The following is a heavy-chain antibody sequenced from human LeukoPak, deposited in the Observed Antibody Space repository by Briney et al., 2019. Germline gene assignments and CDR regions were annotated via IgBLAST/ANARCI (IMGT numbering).Heavy chain of an antibody. CDR2: IYHSGST. Sequence: SETLSLTCAVSGYSISSGYYWGWIRQPPGKGLEWIGSIYHSGSTYYNPSLKSRVTISVDTSKNQFSLKLSSVTAADTAVYYCARVMGGFTIDYWGQGTLVTVSS. CDR1: GYSISSGYY. CDR3: ARVMGGFTIDY. D-gene: IGHD3-10*01. J-gene: IGHJ4*02. V-gene: IGHV4-38-2*01.